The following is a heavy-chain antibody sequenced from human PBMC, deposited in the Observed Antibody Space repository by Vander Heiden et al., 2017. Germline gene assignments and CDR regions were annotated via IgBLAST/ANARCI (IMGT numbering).Heavy chain of an antibody. D-gene: IGHD5-12*01. Sequence: QVHLVESGEGVDQPRRSLRLACAASGLISRTFAMHWVRQAAGKGLEWVALTSYDGSNRYYADSVKGRFTISRDTPENTLYLQMNSLRVDETAVYYCAREGGDGYGTGRAFDIWGQGPLVSVSS. CDR3: AREGGDGYGTGRAFDI. J-gene: IGHJ3*02. CDR2: TSYDGSNR. V-gene: IGHV3-30*11. CDR1: GLISRTFA.